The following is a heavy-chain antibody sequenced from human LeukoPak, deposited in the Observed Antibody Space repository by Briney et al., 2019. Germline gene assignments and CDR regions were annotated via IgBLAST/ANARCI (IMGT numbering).Heavy chain of an antibody. CDR2: XXXXXXXI. V-gene: IGHV3-11*01. Sequence: LEWVSXXXXXXXXIYYADSVKGRFTISRDNAKNSLYLRMNSLRAEDTAVYYCARFGGRSGWSVRHYYYYGMDVWGQGTTVTVSS. J-gene: IGHJ6*02. CDR3: ARFGGRSGWSVRHYYYYGMDV. D-gene: IGHD6-19*01.